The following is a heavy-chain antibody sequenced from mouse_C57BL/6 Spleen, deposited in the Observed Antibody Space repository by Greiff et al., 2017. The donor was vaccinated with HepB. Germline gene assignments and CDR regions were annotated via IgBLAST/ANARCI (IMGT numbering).Heavy chain of an antibody. Sequence: EVKLVESGGGLVKPGGSLKLSCAASGFTFSDYGMHWVRQAPEKGLEWVAYISSGSSTIYYADTVKGGFTISRDNARNTLFMHMTSLRSEDTAMYYCARNSNYGSYYAMDCWGQGTSVTVSS. CDR1: GFTFSDYG. D-gene: IGHD2-5*01. J-gene: IGHJ4*01. V-gene: IGHV5-17*01. CDR2: ISSGSSTI. CDR3: ARNSNYGSYYAMDC.